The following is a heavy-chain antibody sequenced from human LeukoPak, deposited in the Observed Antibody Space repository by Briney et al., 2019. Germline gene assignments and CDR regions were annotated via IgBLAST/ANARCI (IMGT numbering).Heavy chain of an antibody. D-gene: IGHD2-15*01. Sequence: ASVKVSCKASGYTFTSYYMHWVRQAPGQGLEWMGIINPSGGSTSYAQKFQGRVTMTRDTSTSTVYMELSSLRSEDTAVYYCARFCSGGSCYRDAPDYYYHGMDVWGQGTTVTVSS. CDR2: INPSGGST. V-gene: IGHV1-46*01. CDR1: GYTFTSYY. CDR3: ARFCSGGSCYRDAPDYYYHGMDV. J-gene: IGHJ6*02.